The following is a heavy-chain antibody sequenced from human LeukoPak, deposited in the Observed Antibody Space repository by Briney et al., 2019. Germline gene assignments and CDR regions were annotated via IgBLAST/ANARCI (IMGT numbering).Heavy chain of an antibody. Sequence: SETLSLTCTVSGGSISSGGYCWSWIRQHPGKGLEWIGYIYYSGSTYYNPSLKSRVTISVDTSKNQFSLKLSSVTAADTAVYYCARDYYDSSGVGYGFDYWGQGTLVTVSS. D-gene: IGHD3-22*01. CDR1: GGSISSGGYC. CDR2: IYYSGST. J-gene: IGHJ4*02. CDR3: ARDYYDSSGVGYGFDY. V-gene: IGHV4-31*03.